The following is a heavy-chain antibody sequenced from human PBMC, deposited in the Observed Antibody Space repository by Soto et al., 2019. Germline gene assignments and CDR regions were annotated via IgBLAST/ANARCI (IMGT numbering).Heavy chain of an antibody. CDR2: IWYDGSNK. J-gene: IGHJ4*02. CDR1: GFTFSSYG. D-gene: IGHD5-12*01. Sequence: QVQLVESGGGVVQPGRSLRLSCAASGFTFSSYGMHWVRQAPGKGLEWGEVIWYDGSNKYYADSVKGRFTISRDNSKNTLYLQMNSLRAEDTAVYYCARDRAGYSGYDWRGFDYWGQGTLVTVSS. CDR3: ARDRAGYSGYDWRGFDY. V-gene: IGHV3-33*01.